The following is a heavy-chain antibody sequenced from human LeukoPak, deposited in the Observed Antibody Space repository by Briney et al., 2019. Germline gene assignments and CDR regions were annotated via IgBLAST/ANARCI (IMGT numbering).Heavy chain of an antibody. CDR1: GFTFSSWW. CDR3: AREAGY. V-gene: IGHV3-7*04. J-gene: IGHJ4*02. CDR2: IKQDGSGK. Sequence: PGGSLRLSCAASGFTFSSWWMSWVRQAPGKGLEWVANIKQDGSGKFYVDSVKGRFTISRDNAKSSLYLQMNSLRAEDTAVYYCAREAGYWGQGTLVTVSS.